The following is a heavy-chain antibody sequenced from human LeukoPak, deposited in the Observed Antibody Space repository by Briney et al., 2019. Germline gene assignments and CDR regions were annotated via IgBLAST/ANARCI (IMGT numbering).Heavy chain of an antibody. CDR3: AKAGIGADGAGFLCEY. D-gene: IGHD1-1*01. CDR2: ASYYVGKQ. Sequence: GGSLTLSCAASGFTFSDNAMSWVRQAPGKGLEWVSTASYYVGKQYHADSVRGRFTVSRDNSRNTVSLQMSSLRVEDTGIYYCAKAGIGADGAGFLCEYWGQGTLVTVSS. CDR1: GFTFSDNA. V-gene: IGHV3-23*01. J-gene: IGHJ4*02.